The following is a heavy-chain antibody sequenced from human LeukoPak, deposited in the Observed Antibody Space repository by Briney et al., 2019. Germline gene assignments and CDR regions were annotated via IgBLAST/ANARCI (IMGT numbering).Heavy chain of an antibody. V-gene: IGHV4-59*01. J-gene: IGHJ5*02. CDR3: ARALRQQLVTGWFDP. CDR1: GDSISSYY. Sequence: SETLSLTRTVSGDSISSYYWSWIRQPPGGGLEWVGYIYHSGSTNYNPSLKSRVTISVDTSKNQFSLKLTSVTAADTAVYYCARALRQQLVTGWFDPWGQGTLVTVSS. D-gene: IGHD6-13*01. CDR2: IYHSGST.